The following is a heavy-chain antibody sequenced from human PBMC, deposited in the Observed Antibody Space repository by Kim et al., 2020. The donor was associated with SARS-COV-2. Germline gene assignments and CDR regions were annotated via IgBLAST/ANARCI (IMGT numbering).Heavy chain of an antibody. CDR1: GFTFSSYG. Sequence: GGSLRLSCAASGFTFSSYGMHWVRQAPGKGLEWVAVISYDGSNKYYADSVKGRFTISRDNSKNTLYLQMNSLRAEDTAVYYCSKDATRDSSFGPLDYWG. J-gene: IGHJ4*01. V-gene: IGHV3-30*18. D-gene: IGHD6-6*01. CDR3: SKDATRDSSFGPLDY. CDR2: ISYDGSNK.